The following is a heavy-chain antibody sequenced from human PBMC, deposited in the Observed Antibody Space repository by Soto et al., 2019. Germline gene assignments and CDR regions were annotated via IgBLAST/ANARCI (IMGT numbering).Heavy chain of an antibody. CDR1: GVTLTNVW. Sequence: PGGSLRLSCAVSGVTLTNVWMNWVRQAPGKGPEWVGRIKSKTDGGTADYAAPVKGRFTISRDNSKNTVYLQMNSLRAEDTAFYYCARSVRPLSWFDPWGQGTLVTVSS. CDR2: IKSKTDGGTA. J-gene: IGHJ5*02. V-gene: IGHV3-15*07. D-gene: IGHD3-10*01. CDR3: ARSVRPLSWFDP.